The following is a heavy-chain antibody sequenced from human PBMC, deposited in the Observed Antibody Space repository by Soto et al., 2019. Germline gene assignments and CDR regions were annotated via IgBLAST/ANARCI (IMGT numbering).Heavy chain of an antibody. CDR2: IIPIFGTA. D-gene: IGHD5-18*01. V-gene: IGHV1-69*01. CDR1: GGTFSSYA. J-gene: IGHJ6*02. CDR3: ARFFTVDTAMVRPIKLELQAPTYYYYGMDV. Sequence: QVQLVQSGAEVKKPGSSVKVSCKASGGTFSSYAISWVRQAPGQGLEWMGGIIPIFGTANYAQKFQGRVTITADESTSTAYMELSSLRSEDTAVYYCARFFTVDTAMVRPIKLELQAPTYYYYGMDVWGQGTTVTVSS.